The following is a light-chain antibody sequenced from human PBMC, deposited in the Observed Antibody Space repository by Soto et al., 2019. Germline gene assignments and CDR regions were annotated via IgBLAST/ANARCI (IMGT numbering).Light chain of an antibody. CDR2: DVS. V-gene: IGLV2-14*03. Sequence: SALTQPASVSGYPGQSITISCTGTSSDVGGYNYVSWYQQHPGKAPKLMIYDVSNRPSGVSNRFSGSKSGNTASLTISGLQAEDEADYYCSSYRSSSKRVFGTGTKVTVL. CDR1: SSDVGGYNY. CDR3: SSYRSSSKRV. J-gene: IGLJ1*01.